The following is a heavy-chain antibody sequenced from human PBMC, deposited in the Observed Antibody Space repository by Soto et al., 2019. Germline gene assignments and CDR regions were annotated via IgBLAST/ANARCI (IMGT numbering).Heavy chain of an antibody. CDR2: IYYSGSI. CDR3: AREIAVAGTHYFDY. J-gene: IGHJ4*02. V-gene: IGHV4-59*01. Sequence: ETLSLTCTVSGGSISNYYWSWIRQPPGKGLEWIGYIYYSGSINYNPSLKSRVTISEDTSKNQFSLKMSSVTAADTAVYYCAREIAVAGTHYFDYWGQGTLVTVSS. D-gene: IGHD6-19*01. CDR1: GGSISNYY.